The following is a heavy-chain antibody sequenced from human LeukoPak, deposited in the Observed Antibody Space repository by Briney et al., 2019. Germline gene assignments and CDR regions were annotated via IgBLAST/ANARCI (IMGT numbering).Heavy chain of an antibody. D-gene: IGHD3-10*01. CDR3: ARRHYYGSGSYPY. CDR2: IDPRDSYT. CDR1: GSHFTSYW. Sequence: GAPLQISCQGSGSHFTSYWINWVRQMPGKGREWMGTIDPRDSYTNYSPSFQGHVTISADKSISTAYLQWSSLKASDTAVYHCARRHYYGSGSYPYWGQGTLVTVSS. V-gene: IGHV5-10-1*01. J-gene: IGHJ4*02.